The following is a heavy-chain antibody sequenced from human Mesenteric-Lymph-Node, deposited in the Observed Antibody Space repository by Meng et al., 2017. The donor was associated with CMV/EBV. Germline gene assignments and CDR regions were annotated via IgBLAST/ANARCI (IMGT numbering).Heavy chain of an antibody. CDR3: ARDRSPRAISSGHFDY. J-gene: IGHJ4*02. V-gene: IGHV1-2*02. CDR2: VNPNSGGT. Sequence: ASVKVSCKASGYTFTGYYIHWVRQAPGQGLEWMGWVNPNSGGTSDAQKFQGRVTMTRDTSINTAYMELNSLTSDDTAVYYCARDRSPRAISSGHFDYWGQGTLVTVSS. CDR1: GYTFTGYY. D-gene: IGHD3-3*01.